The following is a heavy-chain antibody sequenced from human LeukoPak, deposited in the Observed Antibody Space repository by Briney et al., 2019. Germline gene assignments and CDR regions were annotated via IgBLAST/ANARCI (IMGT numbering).Heavy chain of an antibody. Sequence: HPGGSLRLSCAASGFTVSSNYMSWVRQAPGKGLEWVSVIYSGGSTYYADSVKGRFTISRDNSKNTLYLQMNSLRAEDTAVYYCARDGIAAAGDYYGMDVWGQGTTVTVSS. CDR2: IYSGGST. CDR3: ARDGIAAAGDYYGMDV. J-gene: IGHJ6*02. D-gene: IGHD6-13*01. CDR1: GFTVSSNY. V-gene: IGHV3-66*01.